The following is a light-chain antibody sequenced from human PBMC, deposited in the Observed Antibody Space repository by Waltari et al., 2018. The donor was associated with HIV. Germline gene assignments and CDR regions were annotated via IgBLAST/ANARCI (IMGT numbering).Light chain of an antibody. J-gene: IGLJ3*02. CDR2: DVT. CDR1: SNDAGGDDN. Sequence: QSALTKPRPLSGSPGQSVTISCTGTSNDAGGDDNVSWFQQHPGKAPKLIIYDVTKRPSGVPDRFSASKSGNTASLTISCLQVEDEADYYCCSYAGTSWLFGGGTKVTVL. CDR3: CSYAGTSWL. V-gene: IGLV2-11*01.